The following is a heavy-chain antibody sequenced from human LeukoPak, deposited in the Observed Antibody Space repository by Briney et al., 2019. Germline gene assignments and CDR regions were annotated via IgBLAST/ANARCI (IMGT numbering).Heavy chain of an antibody. Sequence: PGASLRLSCAASGVTFSSYAMSSGRQAPGKGLWWVSAISGSGGSTYYADSVKGRFTISRDNSKNTLYLQMNSLRAEDTAVYYCAKTDLLDYADYWGQGTLVSVSS. CDR2: ISGSGGST. CDR1: GVTFSSYA. D-gene: IGHD2-21*01. V-gene: IGHV3-23*01. J-gene: IGHJ4*02. CDR3: AKTDLLDYADY.